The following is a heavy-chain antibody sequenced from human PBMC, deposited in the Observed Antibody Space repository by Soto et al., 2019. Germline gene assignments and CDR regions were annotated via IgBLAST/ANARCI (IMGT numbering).Heavy chain of an antibody. CDR3: AQGGSSSWQGDDAFDI. V-gene: IGHV1-69*12. J-gene: IGHJ3*02. Sequence: QVQMVQSGAEVKKPGSSVKVSCKASGGTFSSYAISWVRQAPGQGLEWMGGIIPIFGTANYAQKFQGRVTITADESTSTAYMELSSLRSEDTAVYYCAQGGSSSWQGDDAFDIWGQGTMVTVSS. D-gene: IGHD6-13*01. CDR2: IIPIFGTA. CDR1: GGTFSSYA.